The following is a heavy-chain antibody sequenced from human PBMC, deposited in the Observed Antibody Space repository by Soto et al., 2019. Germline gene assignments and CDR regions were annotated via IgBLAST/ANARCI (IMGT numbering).Heavy chain of an antibody. CDR3: AKDRIAAAGTFDY. Sequence: HPGGSLRLSCVTSGFTFSTYAMSWVRQAPGKGLEWVSTISNGDSTYYADSVKGRFTISRDNSKNTLYLQMNSLRAEDTAVYYCAKDRIAAAGTFDYWGQGTLVTVSS. D-gene: IGHD6-13*01. CDR2: ISNGDST. CDR1: GFTFSTYA. J-gene: IGHJ4*02. V-gene: IGHV3-23*01.